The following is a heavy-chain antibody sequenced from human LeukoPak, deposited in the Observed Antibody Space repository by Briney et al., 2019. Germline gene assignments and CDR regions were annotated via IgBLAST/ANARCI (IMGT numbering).Heavy chain of an antibody. CDR3: ARDVTAAGQFDP. D-gene: IGHD6-13*01. CDR2: IYYSGST. Sequence: SETLSLTCTVSGGSISSGDYYWSWIRQPPGKGLEWIGYIYYSGSTYYNPFLKSRVTISVDTSKNQFSLKLSSVTAADTAVYYCARDVTAAGQFDPWGQGTLVTVSS. J-gene: IGHJ5*02. CDR1: GGSISSGDYY. V-gene: IGHV4-30-4*01.